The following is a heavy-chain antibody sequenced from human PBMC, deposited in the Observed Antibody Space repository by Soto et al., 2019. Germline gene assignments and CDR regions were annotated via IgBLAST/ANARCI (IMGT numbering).Heavy chain of an antibody. CDR1: GGSISSGGYY. Sequence: SETLSLTCTVSGGSISSGGYYWSWIRQHPGKGLEWIGYIYYSGSTYYNPSLKSRVTISVDTSKNQFSLKLSSVTAADTAVYYCARHPVATGIYGMDVWGQGTTVT. V-gene: IGHV4-31*03. CDR3: ARHPVATGIYGMDV. D-gene: IGHD5-12*01. J-gene: IGHJ6*02. CDR2: IYYSGST.